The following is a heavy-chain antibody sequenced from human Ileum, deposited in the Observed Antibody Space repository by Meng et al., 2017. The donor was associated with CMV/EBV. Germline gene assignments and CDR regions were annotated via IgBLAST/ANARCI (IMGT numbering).Heavy chain of an antibody. Sequence: GSLRLSCNVSGGSVFITTYYWAWIRQPPGKGLEWIGSVYYSGDTYYSPSLKSRVTISIDTSKNHFSLKLTSVTAADTAVYYCARDSGPRYCTNGVCYRYFQHWGQGTLVTVSS. D-gene: IGHD2-8*01. CDR2: VYYSGDT. CDR3: ARDSGPRYCTNGVCYRYFQH. J-gene: IGHJ1*01. V-gene: IGHV4-39*07. CDR1: GGSVFITTYY.